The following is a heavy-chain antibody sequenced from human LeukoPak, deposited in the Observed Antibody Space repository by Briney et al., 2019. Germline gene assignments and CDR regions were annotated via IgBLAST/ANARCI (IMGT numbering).Heavy chain of an antibody. V-gene: IGHV1-18*01. Sequence: ASVKVSCKASGYTFTSYDINWVRQAPGQGLEWMGWISAYNGNTNYAQKLQGRVTMTTDTSTSTAYMELRSLRSDDTAVYYCGRVYYDFWSGNDYWGQGTLVTVSS. CDR1: GYTFTSYD. CDR2: ISAYNGNT. D-gene: IGHD3-3*01. CDR3: GRVYYDFWSGNDY. J-gene: IGHJ4*02.